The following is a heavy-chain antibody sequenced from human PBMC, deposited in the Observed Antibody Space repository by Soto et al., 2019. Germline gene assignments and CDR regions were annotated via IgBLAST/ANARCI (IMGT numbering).Heavy chain of an antibody. Sequence: EVQLLESGGGLVQPGGSLRLSCAASGFTFNTYAMSWVRQAPGKGLEWVSAISDSGGRTYYADSVKGRFTISRDNSKNTLYLQMNSLRVQYTAVYFCAKELVNSGWTYFDCWGQGTFFTVSA. V-gene: IGHV3-23*01. CDR2: ISDSGGRT. D-gene: IGHD6-19*01. J-gene: IGHJ4*02. CDR3: AKELVNSGWTYFDC. CDR1: GFTFNTYA.